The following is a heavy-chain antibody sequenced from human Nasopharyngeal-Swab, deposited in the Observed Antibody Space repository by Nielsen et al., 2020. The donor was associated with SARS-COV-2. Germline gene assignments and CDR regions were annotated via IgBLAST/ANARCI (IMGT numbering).Heavy chain of an antibody. CDR1: GFTFSSYS. CDR3: AREDWGSGWYFDY. D-gene: IGHD6-19*01. V-gene: IGHV3-21*01. J-gene: IGHJ4*02. Sequence: GESLKISCAASGFTFSSYSMKWVRQAPGKGLEWVSSISSSSSYIYYADSVKGRFTISRDNAKNSLYLQMNSLRAEDTAVYYCAREDWGSGWYFDYWGQGTLVTVSS. CDR2: ISSSSSYI.